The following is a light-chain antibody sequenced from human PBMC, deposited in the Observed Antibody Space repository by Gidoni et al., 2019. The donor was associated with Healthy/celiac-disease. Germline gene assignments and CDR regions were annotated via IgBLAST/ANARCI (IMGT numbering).Light chain of an antibody. J-gene: IGKJ2*01. Sequence: DIKMTQSPSSLSASVGDRVTITCQPSQDISNYLNWYQQKPGKAPKLLIYDASNLETGVPSRFSGSGSGTDFTFTISSLQPEDIATYCCQQYDNQYTFGQGTKLEIK. V-gene: IGKV1-33*01. CDR3: QQYDNQYT. CDR2: DAS. CDR1: QDISNY.